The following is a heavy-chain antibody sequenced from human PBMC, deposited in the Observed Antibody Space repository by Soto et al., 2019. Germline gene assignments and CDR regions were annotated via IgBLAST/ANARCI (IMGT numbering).Heavy chain of an antibody. J-gene: IGHJ4*02. Sequence: SETLSLTCTVSGVSISSVSINSNYWSWIRQPPGKGREWIGSIQYNGNTKNSPSLKSRLAISVEQSKTHFSQTLGPVTGRDTAVYYCARVGYCDGSPPSYFDSGAQGTLV. CDR1: GVSISSVSINSNY. V-gene: IGHV4-61*05. D-gene: IGHD2-2*03. CDR2: IQYNGNT. CDR3: ARVGYCDGSPPSYFDS.